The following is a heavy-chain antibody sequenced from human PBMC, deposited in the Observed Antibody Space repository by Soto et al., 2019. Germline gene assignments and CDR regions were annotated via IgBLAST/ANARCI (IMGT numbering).Heavy chain of an antibody. CDR1: VVSLSGYY. J-gene: IGHJ5*02. CDR2: MYYGGRT. Sequence: ETLYLTCTGSVVSLSGYYTSWIRHPPGQGLEWIGYMYYGGRTNYNPSLKSRVTRSVDTSKMQVSLKLSSVTAADTAVYFCARGPPSPLIVRSSRGPWFDPWGQGTLVTVSS. CDR3: ARGPPSPLIVRSSRGPWFDP. D-gene: IGHD2-15*01. V-gene: IGHV4-59*08.